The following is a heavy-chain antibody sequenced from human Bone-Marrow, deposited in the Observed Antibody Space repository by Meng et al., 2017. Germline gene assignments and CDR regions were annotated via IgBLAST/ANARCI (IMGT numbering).Heavy chain of an antibody. Sequence: ASVKVSCKASGYTFTSYDINWVRQATGQGLEWMGWMNPNSGNTGYAQKFQGRVTITTDESTSTAYMELSSLRSEDTAVYYCATTRWGQQLVPYWFDPWGQGTLVTVSS. CDR1: GYTFTSYD. J-gene: IGHJ5*02. CDR2: MNPNSGNT. CDR3: ATTRWGQQLVPYWFDP. V-gene: IGHV1-8*01. D-gene: IGHD6-13*01.